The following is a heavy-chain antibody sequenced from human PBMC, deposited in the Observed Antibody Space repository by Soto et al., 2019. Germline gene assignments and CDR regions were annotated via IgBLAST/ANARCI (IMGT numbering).Heavy chain of an antibody. J-gene: IGHJ3*02. CDR2: IRKDGTQE. D-gene: IGHD3-22*01. CDR3: ARDANNRDSSVYYDVFDI. V-gene: IGHV3-7*05. CDR1: GFTFENYW. Sequence: DVQLMESGGGLVQPGGSLRLSCTASGFTFENYWMTWIRQAPGKGLEWVANIRKDGTQEHYVDSVEGRFSVSRDNARASHYLQMNSLRIEDTAVYYCARDANNRDSSVYYDVFDIWGQGTMVNVSP.